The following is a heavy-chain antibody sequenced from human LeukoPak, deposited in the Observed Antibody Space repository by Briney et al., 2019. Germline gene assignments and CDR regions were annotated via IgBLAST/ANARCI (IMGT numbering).Heavy chain of an antibody. CDR3: ARDMYTTWYYFDY. CDR2: IYYSGST. J-gene: IGHJ4*02. CDR1: GGSISSYY. D-gene: IGHD2-2*01. V-gene: IGHV4-59*01. Sequence: SETLSLTCTVSGGSISSYYWSWIRQPPGKGLEWIGSIYYSGSTNYNPSLTSRVTISVDTSKNQFSLKLNSVTAADTAVYYCARDMYTTWYYFDYWGQGTLVTVSS.